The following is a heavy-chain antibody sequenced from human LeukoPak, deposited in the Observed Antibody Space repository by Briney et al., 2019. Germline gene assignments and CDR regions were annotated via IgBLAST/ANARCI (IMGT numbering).Heavy chain of an antibody. CDR2: ISSSSSYI. V-gene: IGHV3-21*04. J-gene: IGHJ4*02. CDR3: AKRPDYDFWSGYQDF. D-gene: IGHD3-3*01. CDR1: GFTFSSYS. Sequence: PGGSLRLSCAASGFTFSSYSMNWVRQAPGKGLEWVSSISSSSSYIYYADSVKGRFTISRDNSKNTLYLQMNSLRAEDTAVYYCAKRPDYDFWSGYQDFWGQGTLVTVSS.